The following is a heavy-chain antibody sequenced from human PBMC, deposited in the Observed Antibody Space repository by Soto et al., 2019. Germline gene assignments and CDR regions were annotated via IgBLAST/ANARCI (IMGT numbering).Heavy chain of an antibody. CDR1: GAGDTFSNYG. V-gene: IGHV1-69*06. CDR2: TIPAFGTA. CDR3: WRHDKTALPPLDS. J-gene: IGHJ4*02. D-gene: IGHD1-1*01. Sequence: QVHLVQSGAEVKSPGSAVKVSCKVSGAGDTFSNYGLNWMRQAPGQGLEWMGGTIPAFGTANYAQKLQGRVTIPADTYTTSAYMELSSLRSDDTAVYYCWRHDKTALPPLDSWGQGTLVSVSS.